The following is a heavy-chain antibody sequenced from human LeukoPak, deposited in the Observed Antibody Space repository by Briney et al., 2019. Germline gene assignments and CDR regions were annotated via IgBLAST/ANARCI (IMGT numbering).Heavy chain of an antibody. D-gene: IGHD6-19*01. CDR2: ISYDGSNK. Sequence: PGGSLRLSCAASGFTFSSYAMSWVRQAPGKGLEWVAVISYDGSNKFYADSVKGRFTISRDKSKNTLYLQMNSLRAGDTVVYYCAKDRNSGWSFFDYWGQGTLVTVSS. V-gene: IGHV3-30*18. CDR3: AKDRNSGWSFFDY. CDR1: GFTFSSYA. J-gene: IGHJ4*02.